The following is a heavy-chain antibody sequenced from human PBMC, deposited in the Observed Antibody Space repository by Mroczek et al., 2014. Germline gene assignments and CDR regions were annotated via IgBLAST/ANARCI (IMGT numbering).Heavy chain of an antibody. CDR2: INHSGST. D-gene: IGHD3-22*01. CDR1: GGSFSGYY. CDR3: ARGRNYYDSSGHDY. V-gene: IGHV4-34*01. J-gene: IGHJ4*02. Sequence: QVQLQESGAGLLKPSETLSLTCAVYGGSFSGYYWSWIRQPPGKGLEWIGEINHSGSTNYNPSLKSRVTISVDTSKNQFSLKLSSVTAADTAVYYCARGRNYYDSSGHDYWGQGTLVTVSS.